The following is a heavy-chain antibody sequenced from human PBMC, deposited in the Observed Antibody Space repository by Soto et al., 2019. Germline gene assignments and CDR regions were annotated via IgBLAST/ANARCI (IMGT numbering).Heavy chain of an antibody. V-gene: IGHV4-38-2*02. Sequence: SETLSLTCAVSGYSISSGYYWGWIRQPPGKGLEWIGSIYHSGSTYYNPSLKRRVTISVDTSKNQFSLKLSSVTAADTAVYYCARDGTSYGDYEEDWFDPWGQGTLVTVSS. CDR3: ARDGTSYGDYEEDWFDP. CDR2: IYHSGST. J-gene: IGHJ5*02. CDR1: GYSISSGYY. D-gene: IGHD4-17*01.